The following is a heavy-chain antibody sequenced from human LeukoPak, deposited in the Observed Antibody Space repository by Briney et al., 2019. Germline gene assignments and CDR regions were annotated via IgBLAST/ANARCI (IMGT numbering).Heavy chain of an antibody. D-gene: IGHD2-15*01. CDR1: GYNFPSHG. CDR2: ISVDIGNT. Sequence: ASVKVSCKASGYNFPSHGISWVRQAPGQGLEWMGWISVDIGNTNYAQRLQGRVTMTTDTSTTTAYMELTSLTSDDTAVYYCARDRSGYCGGTSCLLFDYWGRGTLVTVSS. J-gene: IGHJ4*02. V-gene: IGHV1-18*01. CDR3: ARDRSGYCGGTSCLLFDY.